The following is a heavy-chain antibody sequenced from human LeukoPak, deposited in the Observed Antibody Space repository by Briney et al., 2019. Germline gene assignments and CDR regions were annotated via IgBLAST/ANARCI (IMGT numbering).Heavy chain of an antibody. Sequence: PGGSLRLSCAASGFTVISNYMSWVRQAPGKGLEWVSGISGSGGSTSIADSVKGRFTISRDNSKNTLYLHVNSLRAEDTAVYYCAKDRDSHYGSGSYDYWGQGPLATVSS. D-gene: IGHD3-10*01. V-gene: IGHV3-23*01. CDR3: AKDRDSHYGSGSYDY. CDR1: GFTVISNY. J-gene: IGHJ4*02. CDR2: ISGSGGST.